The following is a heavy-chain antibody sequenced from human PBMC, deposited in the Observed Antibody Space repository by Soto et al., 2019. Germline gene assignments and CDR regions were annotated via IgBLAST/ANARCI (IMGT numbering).Heavy chain of an antibody. J-gene: IGHJ4*02. V-gene: IGHV4-31*03. CDR2: IYYSGST. CDR1: GGSISSGGYY. Sequence: TLSLTCTVSGGSISSGGYYWSWIRQHPGKGLEWIGYIYYSGSTYYNPSLKSRVTISVDTSKNQFSLKLSSVTAADTAVYYCARDLDSSGYLDYWGQGTLVTVSS. CDR3: ARDLDSSGYLDY. D-gene: IGHD3-22*01.